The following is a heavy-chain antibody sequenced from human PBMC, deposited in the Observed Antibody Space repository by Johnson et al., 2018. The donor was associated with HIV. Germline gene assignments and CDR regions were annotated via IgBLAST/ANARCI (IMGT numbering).Heavy chain of an antibody. CDR1: GFTFNTYG. Sequence: QVQLVESGGGVVQPGGSLRLSCAASGFTFNTYGIHWVRQAPGKGLEWVAFIRFDGSNTYYADSVKGRFAISRDNSKNTLFLQMNSLRAEDTAVYYCARAGAVGFDAFDIWGQGTMVTVSS. D-gene: IGHD6-19*01. V-gene: IGHV3-30*02. CDR3: ARAGAVGFDAFDI. J-gene: IGHJ3*02. CDR2: IRFDGSNT.